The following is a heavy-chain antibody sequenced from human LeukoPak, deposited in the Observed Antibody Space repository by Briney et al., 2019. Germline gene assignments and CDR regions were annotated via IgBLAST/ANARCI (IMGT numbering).Heavy chain of an antibody. CDR3: ARIHSGSYYGGDAFDI. CDR2: IYHSGST. D-gene: IGHD1-26*01. Sequence: SETLSLTCTVSGYSISSGYYWGWIRQPPGKGLEWIGSIYHSGSTYYNPSLKSRVTISVDTSKNQFSLKLSSVTAADTAVYYCARIHSGSYYGGDAFDIWGQGTMVTVSS. CDR1: GYSISSGYY. J-gene: IGHJ3*02. V-gene: IGHV4-38-2*02.